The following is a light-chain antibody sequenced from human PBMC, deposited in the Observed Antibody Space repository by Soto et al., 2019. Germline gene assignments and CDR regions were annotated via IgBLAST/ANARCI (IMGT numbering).Light chain of an antibody. CDR3: QTWGTGFWV. CDR1: SGHSSYA. V-gene: IGLV4-69*01. Sequence: QLVLTQSPSASASLGASVKLTCTLSSGHSSYAIAWHQQQPEKGPRYLMKLNSDGSHSKGDVIPDRFSGSSSGAERYLTISSLQSEDEADYYCQTWGTGFWVFGGGTKVAVL. CDR2: LNSDGSH. J-gene: IGLJ3*02.